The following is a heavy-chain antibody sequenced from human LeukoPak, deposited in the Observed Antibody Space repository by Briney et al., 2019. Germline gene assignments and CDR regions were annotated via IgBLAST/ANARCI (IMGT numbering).Heavy chain of an antibody. CDR3: ARDPIYASGSYYSGSWYFDY. Sequence: GGSLRLSCAASGFTFSSYSMNWVRQAPGKGLEWVLAISDGGGITYYADSVKGRFTISRDNSKNTLYLQMNSLRAEDTAVYYCARDPIYASGSYYSGSWYFDYWGQGTLVTVSS. CDR2: ISDGGGIT. CDR1: GFTFSSYS. J-gene: IGHJ4*02. V-gene: IGHV3-23*01. D-gene: IGHD3-10*01.